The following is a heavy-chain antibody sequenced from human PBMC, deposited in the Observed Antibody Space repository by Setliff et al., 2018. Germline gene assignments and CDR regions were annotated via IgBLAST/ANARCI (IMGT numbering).Heavy chain of an antibody. CDR3: ARDGGEY. CDR1: GFTFSRYW. J-gene: IGHJ4*02. D-gene: IGHD3-16*01. CDR2: IKQDGSEK. V-gene: IGHV3-7*01. Sequence: PSETLRLSCAASGFTFSRYWMSWVRQAPGKGLEWVANIKQDGSEKYYVDSVKGRFTISRDNVKNSLYLQMNSLRAEDKAVYYCARDGGEYWGQGTLVTVSS.